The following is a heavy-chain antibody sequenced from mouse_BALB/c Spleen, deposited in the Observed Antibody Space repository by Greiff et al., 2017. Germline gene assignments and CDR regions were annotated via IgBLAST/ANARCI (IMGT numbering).Heavy chain of an antibody. CDR3: ARRPYGSSPYCDY. Sequence: VQLQQSGPELVKPGASVKISCKASGYSFTGYFMNWVMQSHGKSLEWIGRINPYNGDTFYNQKFKGKATLTVDKSSSTAHMELRSLASEDSAVYYCARRPYGSSPYCDYWGQGTTLTVSS. J-gene: IGHJ2*01. V-gene: IGHV1-20*02. CDR2: INPYNGDT. CDR1: GYSFTGYF. D-gene: IGHD1-1*01.